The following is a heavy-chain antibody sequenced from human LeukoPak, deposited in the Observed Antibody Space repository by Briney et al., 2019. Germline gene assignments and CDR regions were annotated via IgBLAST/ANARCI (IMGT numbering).Heavy chain of an antibody. Sequence: ASVKVSCKASGFTFTNYYMHWVRQAPGQGLEWMGIINPSGGSTNYAQKFQGRVTMTRDTSASTVYLDLSSLRSEDTAIYYCARDKSSTNWLDSWGQGTLVTVSS. CDR3: ARDKSSTNWLDS. D-gene: IGHD3-10*01. CDR2: INPSGGST. V-gene: IGHV1-46*01. CDR1: GFTFTNYY. J-gene: IGHJ5*01.